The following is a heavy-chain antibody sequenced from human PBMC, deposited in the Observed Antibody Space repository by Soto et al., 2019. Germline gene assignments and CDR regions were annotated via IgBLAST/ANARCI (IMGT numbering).Heavy chain of an antibody. CDR3: AKDPWSSVTTPSGEY. Sequence: GGSLRLSCAASGFTFSSYAMNWVRQAPGKGLEWVSFISSSSGSTYYADSVKGRFTVSKDNSKNRLYLQMSSLKAEDTALYYCAKDPWSSVTTPSGEYWGQGTLVTVSS. V-gene: IGHV3-23*01. CDR2: ISSSSGST. D-gene: IGHD4-17*01. J-gene: IGHJ4*02. CDR1: GFTFSSYA.